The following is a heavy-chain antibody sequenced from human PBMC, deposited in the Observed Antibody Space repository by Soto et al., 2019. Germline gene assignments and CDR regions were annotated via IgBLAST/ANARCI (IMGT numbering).Heavy chain of an antibody. CDR3: AKEEYSSSWRAFDI. CDR1: GFTFSSYV. Sequence: VRLSWAASGFTFSSYVMHWNRQAPGKGLEWVAVISYDGSNKYYAGSVKGRFTISRDNSKNTLYLQMNSLRAEDTAVYYCAKEEYSSSWRAFDIWGQGTMVTVSS. D-gene: IGHD6-6*01. CDR2: ISYDGSNK. J-gene: IGHJ3*02. V-gene: IGHV3-30*18.